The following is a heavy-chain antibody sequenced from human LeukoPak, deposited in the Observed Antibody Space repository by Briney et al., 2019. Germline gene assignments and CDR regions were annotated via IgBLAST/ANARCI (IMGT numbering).Heavy chain of an antibody. CDR2: IWYDGSNK. V-gene: IGHV3-33*01. Sequence: PGRSLRLSCAASGFTFSSYGMHWVRQAPGKGLEWVAVIWYDGSNKYYADSVKGRFTISRDNSKNTLYLQMNSLRAEDTAVYYCARDRDYYDSSGTGAFDIWGQGTMVTVSS. J-gene: IGHJ3*02. CDR3: ARDRDYYDSSGTGAFDI. CDR1: GFTFSSYG. D-gene: IGHD3-22*01.